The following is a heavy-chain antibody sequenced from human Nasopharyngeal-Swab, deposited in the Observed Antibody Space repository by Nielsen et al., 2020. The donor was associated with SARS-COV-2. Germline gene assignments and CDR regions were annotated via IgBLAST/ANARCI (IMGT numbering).Heavy chain of an antibody. V-gene: IGHV4-59*08. Sequence: SETLSLTCTVSGVSISPYYWSWIRRPPGKGLDWIGYISYSGSTNYNHSLKSRVTISVDTSKKQFSLRLSSLTAADTAVYYCARHAPPVYYYYMDVWGKGTTVTVSS. CDR2: ISYSGST. CDR3: ARHAPPVYYYYMDV. CDR1: GVSISPYY. J-gene: IGHJ6*03.